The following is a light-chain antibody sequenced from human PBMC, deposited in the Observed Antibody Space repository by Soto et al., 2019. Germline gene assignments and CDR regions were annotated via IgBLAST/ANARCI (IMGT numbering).Light chain of an antibody. CDR2: DVR. CDR1: SSDVGGYNY. CDR3: CSYADTVRL. J-gene: IGLJ2*01. Sequence: QSALTRPRSVSGSPGQSVTISCTGTSSDVGGYNYVSWYQHHPGKAPKLIIYDVRKRPSGVPDRFSGSKSGNTASLNISGLQAEDESDYYCCSYADTVRLFGGGTQLTVL. V-gene: IGLV2-11*01.